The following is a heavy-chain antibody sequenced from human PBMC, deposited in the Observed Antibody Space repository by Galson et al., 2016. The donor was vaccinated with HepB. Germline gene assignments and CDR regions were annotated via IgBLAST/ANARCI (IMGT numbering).Heavy chain of an antibody. V-gene: IGHV3-66*01. CDR2: IYPGGTT. CDR1: GFSVSSSY. D-gene: IGHD4-23*01. CDR3: ARDEWQLGPWYYSMDV. J-gene: IGHJ6*02. Sequence: SLRLSCAASGFSVSSSYMSWVRQAPGKGLEWVSVIYPGGTTYLADSVKGRFTISGDNSNNMVHLQMNSLRVEDTAVYFCARDEWQLGPWYYSMDVWGQGTTVTVSS.